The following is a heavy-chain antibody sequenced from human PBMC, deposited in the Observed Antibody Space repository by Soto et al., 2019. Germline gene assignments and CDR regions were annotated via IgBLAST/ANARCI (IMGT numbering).Heavy chain of an antibody. CDR2: IRSKANSYAT. Sequence: GGSLRLSCAASGFTFSGSAMHWVRQASGKGLEWVGRIRSKANSYATAYAASVKGRFTISRDDSKNTAYLQMNSLKTEDTAVYYCTLSSGWYFGIDYWGQGTLVTVSS. V-gene: IGHV3-73*01. J-gene: IGHJ4*02. D-gene: IGHD6-19*01. CDR3: TLSSGWYFGIDY. CDR1: GFTFSGSA.